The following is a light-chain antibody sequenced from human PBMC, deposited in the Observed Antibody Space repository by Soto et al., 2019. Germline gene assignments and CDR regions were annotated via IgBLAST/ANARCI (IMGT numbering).Light chain of an antibody. J-gene: IGLJ1*01. CDR2: HVS. V-gene: IGLV2-11*01. CDR3: CTDAGTYKV. Sequence: QSALTQPRSVCGSLGQSVSMSCTGTSSDVGAYNYVSWYQQHPGKAPKLMIYHVSKRPSGVPDRFSGSKSGNAASLTISGLQAEDEADYYCCTDAGTYKVFGTGTKVTVL. CDR1: SSDVGAYNY.